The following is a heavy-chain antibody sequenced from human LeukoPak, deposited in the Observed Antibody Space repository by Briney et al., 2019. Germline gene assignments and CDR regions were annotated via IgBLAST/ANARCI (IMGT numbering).Heavy chain of an antibody. D-gene: IGHD2-8*02. J-gene: IGHJ4*02. V-gene: IGHV1-69*13. CDR2: IIPIFGTA. Sequence: GASVKVSCKASGGTFSSYAISWVRQAPGQGLEWMGGIIPIFGTANYAQKFQGRVTITADESTSTAYMELSSLRSEDTAVYYCARYGWGGTYPSYYFDYWGQGTLVTVSS. CDR1: GGTFSSYA. CDR3: ARYGWGGTYPSYYFDY.